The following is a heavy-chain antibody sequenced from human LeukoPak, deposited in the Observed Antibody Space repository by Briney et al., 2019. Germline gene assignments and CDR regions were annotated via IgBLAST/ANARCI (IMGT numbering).Heavy chain of an antibody. J-gene: IGHJ4*02. CDR3: ARGLSGSYKKAFDY. Sequence: TSETLSLTCAVSGGSISSSNWWSWVRQPPGKGLEWIGEIYHSGSTNYNPSLKSRVTISVDKSKNQFSLKLSSVTAADTAVYYCARGLSGSYKKAFDYWGQGTLVTVSS. CDR2: IYHSGST. V-gene: IGHV4-4*02. D-gene: IGHD1-26*01. CDR1: GGSISSSNW.